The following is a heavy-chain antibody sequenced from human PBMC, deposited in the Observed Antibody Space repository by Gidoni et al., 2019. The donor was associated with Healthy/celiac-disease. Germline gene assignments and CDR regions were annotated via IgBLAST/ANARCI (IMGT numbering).Heavy chain of an antibody. D-gene: IGHD3-22*01. J-gene: IGHJ5*02. V-gene: IGHV3-15*01. CDR2: IKSKTDGGTT. CDR1: GFTFSTAW. Sequence: EVQLVESGGGLVKPGGSLRLSCAASGFTFSTAWMSWVRQAPGKGLEWVGRIKSKTDGGTTDYAAPVKGRFTISRDDSKNTLYLQMNSLKTEDTAVYYCTTDLGYYDSSGYYWRFDPWGQGTLVTVSS. CDR3: TTDLGYYDSSGYYWRFDP.